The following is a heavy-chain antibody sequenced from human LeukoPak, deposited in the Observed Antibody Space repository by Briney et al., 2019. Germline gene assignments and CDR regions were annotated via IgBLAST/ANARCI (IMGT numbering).Heavy chain of an antibody. CDR3: AVTYYDFWSGYGFDY. CDR1: GYTFTSYG. D-gene: IGHD3-3*01. J-gene: IGHJ4*02. V-gene: IGHV1-18*01. CDR2: ISAYNGNT. Sequence: ASVKVSCKASGYTFTSYGISWVRQAPGQGLEWMGWISAYNGNTNYAQKLQGRVTMTTDTSTSTAYMELRSLRSDDTAVYYCAVTYYDFWSGYGFDYWGQGTLVTVSS.